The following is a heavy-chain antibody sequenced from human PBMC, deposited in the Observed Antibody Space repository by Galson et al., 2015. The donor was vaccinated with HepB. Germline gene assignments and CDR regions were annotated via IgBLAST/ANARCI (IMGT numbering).Heavy chain of an antibody. V-gene: IGHV1-46*01. CDR1: GYTFTSYY. CDR3: ARYSSTMAFDY. Sequence: SVKVSCKASGYTFTSYYMFWVRQAPGQGLEWMGLINPSGDSATYSQKFQGTVTMTRDTSTSTVYMELSSLRSEDTAVYYCARYSSTMAFDYWGQGTLVTVS. J-gene: IGHJ4*02. D-gene: IGHD2-2*01. CDR2: INPSGDSA.